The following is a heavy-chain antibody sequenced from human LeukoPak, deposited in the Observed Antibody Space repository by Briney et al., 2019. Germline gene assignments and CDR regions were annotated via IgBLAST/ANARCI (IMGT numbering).Heavy chain of an antibody. V-gene: IGHV3-53*01. Sequence: GGSLRLSCAASGFTVSSNYMSWVRQAPGKGLEWVSVIYSGGSTYYADSVKGRFTISRDNSKNTLYLQMNSLRAEDTAVYYCAKIHVPDSSGYYVPHYYYGMDVWGQGTTVTVSS. CDR3: AKIHVPDSSGYYVPHYYYGMDV. D-gene: IGHD3-22*01. CDR1: GFTVSSNY. J-gene: IGHJ6*02. CDR2: IYSGGST.